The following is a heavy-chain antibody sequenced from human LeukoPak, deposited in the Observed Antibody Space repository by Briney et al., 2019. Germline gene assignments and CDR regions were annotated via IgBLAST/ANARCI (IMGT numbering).Heavy chain of an antibody. Sequence: SGGSLRLSCAASGFTLSNYNMNWVRQAPGKGLEWVSYIGGSGTTIFYADSVKGRFTISRDNAKNSLYLQMNSLRAEDTAVYYCVRDFDYWGQGTLVTVSS. J-gene: IGHJ4*02. V-gene: IGHV3-48*04. CDR2: IGGSGTTI. CDR3: VRDFDY. CDR1: GFTLSNYN.